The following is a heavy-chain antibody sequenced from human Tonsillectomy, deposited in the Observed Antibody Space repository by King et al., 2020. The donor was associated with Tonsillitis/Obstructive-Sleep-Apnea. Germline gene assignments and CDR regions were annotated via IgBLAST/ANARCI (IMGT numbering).Heavy chain of an antibody. V-gene: IGHV3-48*02. J-gene: IGHJ3*02. CDR3: ARDGPDYCSSTSCPLDAFDI. CDR2: ISSSSSTI. D-gene: IGHD2-2*01. CDR1: GFTFSSYS. Sequence: EVQLVESGGGLVQPGGSLRLSCAASGFTFSSYSMNWVRQAPGKGLEWVSYISSSSSTIYYADSVKGRFTISRDNAKNSLYLQMNSLRDGGTAVYYCARDGPDYCSSTSCPLDAFDIWGQGTMVTVSS.